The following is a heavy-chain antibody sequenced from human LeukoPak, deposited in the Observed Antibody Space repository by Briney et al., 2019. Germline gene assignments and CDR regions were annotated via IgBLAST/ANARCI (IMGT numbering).Heavy chain of an antibody. V-gene: IGHV3-30-3*01. CDR2: ISYDGSNK. J-gene: IGHJ6*02. CDR3: ARGGGAFQKYYYYYYGMDV. Sequence: GRSLRLSCAASGFTFSSYAMHWVRQAPGKGLEWVAVISYDGSNKYYEDSVKGRFTISRDNSKNTLYLQMNSLRAEDTAVYYCARGGGAFQKYYYYYYGMDVWGQGTTVTVSS. CDR1: GFTFSSYA.